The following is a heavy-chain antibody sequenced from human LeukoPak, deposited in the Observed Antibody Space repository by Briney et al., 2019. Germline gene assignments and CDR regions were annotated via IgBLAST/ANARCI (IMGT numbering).Heavy chain of an antibody. CDR1: GGSISSYY. CDR2: IYYSGST. CDR3: ARLGRDYYGSVLHYFDY. D-gene: IGHD3-10*01. Sequence: PSETLSLTCTVSGGSISSYYWTWIRQPPGKGLEWIGYIYYSGSTNYNPSLKSRVTISVDTSKNQFSLKLSSVTAADTAVYYCARLGRDYYGSVLHYFDYWGQGTLVTVSS. J-gene: IGHJ4*02. V-gene: IGHV4-59*08.